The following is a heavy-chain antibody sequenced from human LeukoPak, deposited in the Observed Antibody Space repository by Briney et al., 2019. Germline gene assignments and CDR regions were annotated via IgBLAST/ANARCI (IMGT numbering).Heavy chain of an antibody. D-gene: IGHD5-24*01. CDR1: GFTFSSYA. V-gene: IGHV3-23*02. J-gene: IGHJ4*02. Sequence: GGSLRLSCAASGFTFSSYAMSWVRQAPGKGLEWVSAISGSGGSTYYGDSVKGRFTISRHNYENTVYLQMKSLSAEDTTVYLSAKDGRADRYKLTYPQNWGQGTLVTVSS. CDR3: AKDGRADRYKLTYPQN. CDR2: ISGSGGST.